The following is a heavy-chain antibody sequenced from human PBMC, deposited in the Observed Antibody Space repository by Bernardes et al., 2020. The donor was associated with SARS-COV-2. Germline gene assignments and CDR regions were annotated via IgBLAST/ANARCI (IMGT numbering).Heavy chain of an antibody. D-gene: IGHD6-19*01. CDR3: ARTSGLGLLGTRYSGWYLFDY. CDR2: IYYSGST. V-gene: IGHV4-59*01. Sequence: SETLSLTCTVSGGSISSYYWSWIRQPPGKGLEWIGYIYYSGSTNYNPSLKSRVTISVDTSKNQFSLKLSSVTAADTAVYYCARTSGLGLLGTRYSGWYLFDYWGQGTLVTVSS. J-gene: IGHJ4*02. CDR1: GGSISSYY.